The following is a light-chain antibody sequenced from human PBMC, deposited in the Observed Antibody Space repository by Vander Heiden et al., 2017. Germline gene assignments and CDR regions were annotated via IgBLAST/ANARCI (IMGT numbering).Light chain of an antibody. CDR1: SSDVGSYNL. V-gene: IGLV2-23*01. CDR2: EGS. CDR3: CSYAGSTTYVV. J-gene: IGLJ2*01. Sequence: QSALTQPASVSGSPGQSITTSCTGTSSDVGSYNLVSWYHQHPGKAPKLMIYEGSERPSGVSNRFSGSKSGNTASLTISGLQAEDEADYYCCSYAGSTTYVVFGGGTKLTVL.